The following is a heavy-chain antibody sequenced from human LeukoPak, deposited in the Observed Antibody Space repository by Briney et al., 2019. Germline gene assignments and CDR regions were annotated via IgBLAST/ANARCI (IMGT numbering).Heavy chain of an antibody. D-gene: IGHD3-9*01. CDR2: IRSKANSYAT. J-gene: IGHJ6*02. CDR3: TRLEDYDILTGYPPLGYYGMDV. CDR1: GFTFSGSA. V-gene: IGHV3-73*01. Sequence: PGGSLTLSCAASGFTFSGSAMHWVRQASGKGLEWVGRIRSKANSYATAYAASVKGRFTISRDDSKNTAYLQMNSLKTEDTAVYYCTRLEDYDILTGYPPLGYYGMDVWGQGTTVTVSS.